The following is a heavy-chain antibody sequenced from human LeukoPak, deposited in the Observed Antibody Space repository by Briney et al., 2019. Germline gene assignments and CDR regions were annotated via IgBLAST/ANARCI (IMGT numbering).Heavy chain of an antibody. V-gene: IGHV3-30*04. D-gene: IGHD2-21*02. Sequence: GGSLRLSCAASGFTFSNYAIHCVRQAPGKGLEWVAVIAYDGSSTVYADSAKGRFTISRDNSKNTLYLQMNSLRTEDTAVYYCARGASTAAKYGMDVWGRGTAVTVSS. CDR2: IAYDGSST. J-gene: IGHJ6*02. CDR1: GFTFSNYA. CDR3: ARGASTAAKYGMDV.